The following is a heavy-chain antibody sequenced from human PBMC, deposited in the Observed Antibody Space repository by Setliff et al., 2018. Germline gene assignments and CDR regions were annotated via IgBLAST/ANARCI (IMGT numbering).Heavy chain of an antibody. V-gene: IGHV2-70*11. Sequence: SGPTLVNPTQTLTLTCTFSGFSLSTSGMCVSWIRQPPGKALEWLARIDWDDDKYYSTSLKTRLTISKDTSKNQVVLTMTNMDPVDTATYYCARTILWFGEFPRYYYYYMDVWGKGTTVTVSS. D-gene: IGHD3-10*01. CDR3: ARTILWFGEFPRYYYYYMDV. J-gene: IGHJ6*03. CDR1: GFSLSTSGMC. CDR2: IDWDDDK.